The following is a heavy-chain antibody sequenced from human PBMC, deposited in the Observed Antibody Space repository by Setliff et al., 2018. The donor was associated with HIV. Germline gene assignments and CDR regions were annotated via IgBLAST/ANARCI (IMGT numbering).Heavy chain of an antibody. Sequence: SETLSLTCTVSGGSITTSTFYWGWIRQPPGKGLEWIGSIYYSGSTYYNPSLKTRVTISVDGSKNQFSLKLKSVTAADTAMYYCARASHMTPGNLLHSTGPYYSYYMDVWGRGTTVTVSS. V-gene: IGHV4-39*02. J-gene: IGHJ6*03. D-gene: IGHD4-4*01. CDR2: IYYSGST. CDR3: ARASHMTPGNLLHSTGPYYSYYMDV. CDR1: GGSITTSTFY.